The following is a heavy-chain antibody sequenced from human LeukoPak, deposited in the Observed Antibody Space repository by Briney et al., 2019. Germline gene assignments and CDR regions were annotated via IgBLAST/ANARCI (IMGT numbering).Heavy chain of an antibody. CDR2: LSYGRTNK. CDR3: ARDRSGYANDAFDF. J-gene: IGHJ3*01. V-gene: IGHV3-30-3*01. CDR1: GFTFSDYA. Sequence: GGSLRLSCAASGFTFSDYAMHWVRQAPGKGLEWVAVLSYGRTNKYYADSVKGRFTISRDNSKNTMFLQMNSLRAEDTAVYHCARDRSGYANDAFDFWGQGTMVTVSS. D-gene: IGHD3-3*01.